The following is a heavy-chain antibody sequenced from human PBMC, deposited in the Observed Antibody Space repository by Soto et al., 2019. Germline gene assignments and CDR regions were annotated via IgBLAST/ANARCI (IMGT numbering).Heavy chain of an antibody. CDR3: ARGSGMATIGY. V-gene: IGHV3-53*02. J-gene: IGHJ4*02. CDR1: GFTVSSNY. CDR2: IYSGGGT. D-gene: IGHD5-12*01. Sequence: EVQLVETGGGLIQPGVSLTLSCAASGFTVSSNYMSWVRQAPGKGLEWVSVIYSGGGTDYADSVKGRFTISRDNSKNTLYLQMNSLRAEDTAVYYCARGSGMATIGYWGQGTLVTVSS.